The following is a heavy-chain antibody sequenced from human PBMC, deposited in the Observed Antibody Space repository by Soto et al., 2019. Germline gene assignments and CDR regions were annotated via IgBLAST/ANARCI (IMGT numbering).Heavy chain of an antibody. CDR3: ARDPGGITMVRGVIITRDYYGMDV. V-gene: IGHV6-1*01. CDR2: TYYRSKWYN. J-gene: IGHJ6*02. CDR1: GDSVSSNSAA. Sequence: SQTLSLTCAISGDSVSSNSAAWNWIRQSPSRGLEWLGRTYYRSKWYNDYAVSVKSRITINPDTSKNQLSLQLNSVTPEDTAVYYCARDPGGITMVRGVIITRDYYGMDVWGQGTTVTVSS. D-gene: IGHD3-10*01.